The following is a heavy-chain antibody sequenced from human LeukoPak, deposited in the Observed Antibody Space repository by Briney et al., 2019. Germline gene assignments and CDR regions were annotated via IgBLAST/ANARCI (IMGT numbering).Heavy chain of an antibody. CDR1: GGSISSGSYY. J-gene: IGHJ4*02. CDR2: IYYSGST. D-gene: IGHD5-18*01. V-gene: IGHV4-61*01. CDR3: ARVRVGYSYGYYFDY. Sequence: SETLSLTCTVSGGSISSGSYYWSWIRQPPGKGLEWIGYIYYSGSTNYNPSLKSRVTISVDTSKNQFSLKLSSVTAADTAVYYCARVRVGYSYGYYFDYWGQGTLVTVSS.